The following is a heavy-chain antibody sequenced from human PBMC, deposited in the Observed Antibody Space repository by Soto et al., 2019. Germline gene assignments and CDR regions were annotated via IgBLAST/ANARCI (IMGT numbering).Heavy chain of an antibody. J-gene: IGHJ3*02. V-gene: IGHV1-69*12. Sequence: QVQLVQSGAEVKKPGSSVKVSCKASGGTFSSYAISWMRQAPGQGLEWMGGIIPIFGTANYAQKFQGRVTITADESTSTAYMELSSLRSEDTAVYYCARVLDSSGPKGRAFDIWGQGTMVTVSS. CDR3: ARVLDSSGPKGRAFDI. CDR1: GGTFSSYA. D-gene: IGHD3-22*01. CDR2: IIPIFGTA.